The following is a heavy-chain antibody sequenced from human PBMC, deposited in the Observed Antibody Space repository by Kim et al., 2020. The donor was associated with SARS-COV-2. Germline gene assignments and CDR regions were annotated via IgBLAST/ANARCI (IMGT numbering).Heavy chain of an antibody. CDR3: AREGGPELLWFGEPNYWYFSL. D-gene: IGHD3-10*01. CDR1: GFTFGSYW. CDR2: LNSDGSRT. Sequence: GGYLRLSCAASGFTFGSYWMHWVRQVPGKGLVWVARLNSDGSRTNYADSVKGRFTISRDNAKNTLYLQMNSLRGEDTAVYFCAREGGPELLWFGEPNYWYFSLWGRGTLVSVSS. V-gene: IGHV3-74*01. J-gene: IGHJ2*01.